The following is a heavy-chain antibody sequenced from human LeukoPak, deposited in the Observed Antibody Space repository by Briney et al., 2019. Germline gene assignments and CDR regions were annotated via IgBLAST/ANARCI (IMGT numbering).Heavy chain of an antibody. D-gene: IGHD3-10*01. CDR2: ISPNGVIT. V-gene: IGHV3-23*01. CDR3: AKDRITMVRGVEDWFDP. Sequence: GGSLRLACAASGFTFSSHGMNWVRQAPGKGREWVSGISPNGVITYYAGSGKGRFTISSDNSKGTVYLQMNSLRPEDTAVYYCAKDRITMVRGVEDWFDPWGQGTLVTVSS. J-gene: IGHJ5*02. CDR1: GFTFSSHG.